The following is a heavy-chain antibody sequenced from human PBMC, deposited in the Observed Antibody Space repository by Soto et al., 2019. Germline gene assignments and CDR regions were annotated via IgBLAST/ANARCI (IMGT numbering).Heavy chain of an antibody. Sequence: SVKVSCKASVGTFKGFTFTWVRQAPGQGLEWMGGIIPIFETANYAQKFQDRVTITADESTSTVYMELSSLRSADTAVYYCATKGVSGWFFDYWGQGTVVTVSS. D-gene: IGHD6-19*01. CDR2: IIPIFETA. CDR3: ATKGVSGWFFDY. CDR1: VGTFKGFT. J-gene: IGHJ4*02. V-gene: IGHV1-69*13.